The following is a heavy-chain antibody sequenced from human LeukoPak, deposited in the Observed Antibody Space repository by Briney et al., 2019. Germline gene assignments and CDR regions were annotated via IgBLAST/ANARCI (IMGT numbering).Heavy chain of an antibody. Sequence: GGSLRLSCAGSGFTFSNYSINWVRQAPGKGLEWVSSISPSSHYIYYADSVWGRFTISRDNARNSLYLQMNSLRDEDTAVYYCARDRHTAMVYYYYYMDVWGTGTTVTVSS. CDR1: GFTFSNYS. V-gene: IGHV3-21*04. D-gene: IGHD5-18*01. CDR2: ISPSSHYI. J-gene: IGHJ6*03. CDR3: ARDRHTAMVYYYYYMDV.